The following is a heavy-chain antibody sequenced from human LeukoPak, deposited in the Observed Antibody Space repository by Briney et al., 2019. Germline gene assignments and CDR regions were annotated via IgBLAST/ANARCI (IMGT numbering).Heavy chain of an antibody. CDR1: GFTFSIHA. Sequence: PGGSLRLSCAATGFTFSIHAMAWVRQGPGKGLEWVSGISGSRNTTYYADSVKGRFTISRDNSKNTVYLQMNNLRAEDTAVYYCASDVDTAMVTDYWGQGTLVTVSS. CDR3: ASDVDTAMVTDY. CDR2: ISGSRNTT. V-gene: IGHV3-23*01. D-gene: IGHD5-18*01. J-gene: IGHJ4*02.